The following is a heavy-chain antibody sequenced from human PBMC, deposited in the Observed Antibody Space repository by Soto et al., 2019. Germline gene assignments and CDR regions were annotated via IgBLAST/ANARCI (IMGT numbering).Heavy chain of an antibody. D-gene: IGHD6-19*01. V-gene: IGHV4-31*03. CDR2: IYYSGST. Sequence: QVQLQESGPGLVKPSQTLSLTCTVSGGSISSGGYYWSWIRQHPGKGLEWIGYIYYSGSTYYNPSLKSRVTISVEPSKNPFSLKLSSVTAADTAVYSCAGCGSGWYPLDYWGQGTLVTVSS. J-gene: IGHJ4*02. CDR1: GGSISSGGYY. CDR3: AGCGSGWYPLDY.